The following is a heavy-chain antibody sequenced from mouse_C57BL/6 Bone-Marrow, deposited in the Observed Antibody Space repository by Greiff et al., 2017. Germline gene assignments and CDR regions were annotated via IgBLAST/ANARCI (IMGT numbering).Heavy chain of an antibody. CDR3: ARLGYGSSYYAMDY. V-gene: IGHV1-55*01. J-gene: IGHJ4*01. Sequence: LQQPGAELVKPGASVKMSCKASGYTFTSYWITWVKQRPGQGLEWIGDIYPGSGSTNYNEKFKSKATLTVDTSSSTAYMQLSSLTSEDSAVYYCARLGYGSSYYAMDYWGQGTSVTVSS. CDR2: IYPGSGST. CDR1: GYTFTSYW. D-gene: IGHD1-1*01.